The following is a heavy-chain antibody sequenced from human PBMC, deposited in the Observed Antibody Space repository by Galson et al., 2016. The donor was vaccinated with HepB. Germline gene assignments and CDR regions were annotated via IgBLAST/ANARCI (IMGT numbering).Heavy chain of an antibody. J-gene: IGHJ6*02. CDR1: GGTFSSYA. CDR3: ARVRDGYNTHYYYGMDV. CDR2: IITLYGTA. Sequence: VSCKASGGTFSSYAISWVRQAPGQGLEWMGVIITLYGTANYAQKFQGRVTITADESTSTAHMELSSLRSEDTAVYYCARVRDGYNTHYYYGMDVWGQGTTVTVSS. D-gene: IGHD5-24*01. V-gene: IGHV1-69*01.